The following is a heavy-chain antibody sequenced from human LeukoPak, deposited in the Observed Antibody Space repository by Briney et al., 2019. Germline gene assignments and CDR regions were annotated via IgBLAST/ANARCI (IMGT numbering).Heavy chain of an antibody. V-gene: IGHV3-11*04. CDR1: GFTFSDYY. CDR3: ARDRDAIDY. D-gene: IGHD5-24*01. Sequence: PGGSLRLSCAASGFTFSDYYMSWIRQAPGKGPEWVSCISSSGSIIYSADSVKGRFTISRDNAKKSLYLQMNSLRAEDTAVYYCARDRDAIDYWGQGTLVTVSS. J-gene: IGHJ4*02. CDR2: ISSSGSII.